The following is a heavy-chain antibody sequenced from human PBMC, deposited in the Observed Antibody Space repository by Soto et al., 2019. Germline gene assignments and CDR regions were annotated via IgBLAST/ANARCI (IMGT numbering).Heavy chain of an antibody. CDR1: GLTLSSYG. Sequence: GGSLRPSCEASGLTLSSYGMHGVRQAPGKGLEGGAVISYDGSNKYYADSVKGRFTISRDKSKNTLYLQMNSLRAEDTAVYYCAREGGYCSSTSCLTDFDWFDPWGQGTLVTVSS. D-gene: IGHD2-2*01. CDR2: ISYDGSNK. CDR3: AREGGYCSSTSCLTDFDWFDP. V-gene: IGHV3-30*03. J-gene: IGHJ5*02.